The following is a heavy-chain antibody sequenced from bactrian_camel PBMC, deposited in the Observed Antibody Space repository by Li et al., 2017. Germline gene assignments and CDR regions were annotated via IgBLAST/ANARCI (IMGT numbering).Heavy chain of an antibody. D-gene: IGHD4*01. CDR2: INAGGGST. CDR3: AIDKWTYYNVRMGWRH. CDR1: GFTFSSYA. Sequence: VQLVESGGGLVQPGGSLRLSCAASGFTFSSYAMCWVRQAPGKGLEWVSAINAGGGSTYYATSVKGRFTVSRDNAKNTVYLQMNSLKSEDTALYYCAIDKWTYYNVRMGWRHWGQGTQVTVS. J-gene: IGHJ4*01. V-gene: IGHV3S40*01.